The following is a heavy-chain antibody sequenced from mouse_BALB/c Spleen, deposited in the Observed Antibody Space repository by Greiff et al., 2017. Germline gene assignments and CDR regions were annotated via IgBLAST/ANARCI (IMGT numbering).Heavy chain of an antibody. Sequence: QVQLQQPGAELVRPGASVKLSCKASGYTFTSYWINWVKQRPGQGLEWIGNIYPSDSYTNYNQKFKDKATLTVDKSSSTAYMQLSSPTSEDSAVYYCTRWGNYPYYAMDYWGQGTSVTVSS. J-gene: IGHJ4*01. V-gene: IGHV1-69*02. CDR2: IYPSDSYT. CDR1: GYTFTSYW. D-gene: IGHD2-1*01. CDR3: TRWGNYPYYAMDY.